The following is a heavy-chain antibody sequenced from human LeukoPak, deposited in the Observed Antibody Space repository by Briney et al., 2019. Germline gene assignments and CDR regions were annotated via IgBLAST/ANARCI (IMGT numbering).Heavy chain of an antibody. CDR1: GVSISSSTYY. J-gene: IGHJ4*02. V-gene: IGHV4-39*01. CDR3: ARHSRIVQVGY. CDR2: IYYSGST. D-gene: IGHD3-16*02. Sequence: SETLSLTCTVSGVSISSSTYYWGWIRQPPGKGLEWIGSIYYSGSTYYSPSLKSRVTISVDTSKNQFSLKMSSVTAADTAVYYCARHSRIVQVGYWGQGTLVTVSS.